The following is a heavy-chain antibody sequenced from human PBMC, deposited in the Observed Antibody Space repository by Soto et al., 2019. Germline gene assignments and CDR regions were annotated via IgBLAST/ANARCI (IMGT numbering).Heavy chain of an antibody. CDR1: EFTFSGRS. Sequence: EVQLVESGGGLVQPGGSLRLSCAASEFTFSGRSVHWVRQAPGKGLVWVSGIDQVGTDSTYADSVKGRFTSSRDNAKNTVYLQMNRLRVEDTAVYYCARGWFGPDVWGKGTTVTVSS. D-gene: IGHD3-10*01. J-gene: IGHJ6*03. CDR3: ARGWFGPDV. CDR2: IDQVGTDS. V-gene: IGHV3-74*01.